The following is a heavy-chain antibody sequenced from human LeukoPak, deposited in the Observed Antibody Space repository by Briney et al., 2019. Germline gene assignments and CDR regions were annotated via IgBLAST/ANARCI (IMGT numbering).Heavy chain of an antibody. D-gene: IGHD3-9*01. CDR1: GYTFTSYG. J-gene: IGHJ4*02. CDR3: ARGSFPSDDILTGPFDN. V-gene: IGHV1-18*01. CDR2: ISSYNGNT. Sequence: ASVKVSCKASGYTFTSYGISWVRQAPGQGREWMGWISSYNGNTNYAQKLQGRATMTTDTSTSTAYMELRSLRSDDTAVYYCARGSFPSDDILTGPFDNWGQGTLVTVSS.